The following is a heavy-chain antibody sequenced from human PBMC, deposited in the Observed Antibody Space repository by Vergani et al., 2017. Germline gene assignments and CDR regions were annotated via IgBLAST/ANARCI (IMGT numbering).Heavy chain of an antibody. J-gene: IGHJ4*02. CDR1: GGSISSSSYY. CDR3: ARRRPIGYDSSGSIDY. CDR2: IYYSGST. Sequence: QLQLQESGPGLVKPSETLSLTCTVSGGSISSSSYYWGWIRQPPGKGLEWIGSIYYSGSTYYNPSLKSRVTISVNTSKNQFYLKLSSVTAADTAVYYCARRRPIGYDSSGSIDYWGQGTLVTVSS. V-gene: IGHV4-39*01. D-gene: IGHD3-22*01.